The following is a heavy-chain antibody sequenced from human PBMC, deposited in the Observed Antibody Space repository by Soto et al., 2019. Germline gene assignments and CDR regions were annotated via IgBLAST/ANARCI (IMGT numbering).Heavy chain of an antibody. D-gene: IGHD3-10*01. J-gene: IGHJ4*02. V-gene: IGHV3-20*04. CDR1: GFIFDDYG. Sequence: DVQLVESGGDMVRPGASLRLSCAASGFIFDDYGMNWVRQTPDKGLEWVAFINWSGGETRYGESMKGRFTVSRDNAKNSLYVQRDRLRIDVRGLYYVAINRGGGGYGFDYGGQGTLVTVSS. CDR2: INWSGGET. CDR3: AINRGGGGYGFDY.